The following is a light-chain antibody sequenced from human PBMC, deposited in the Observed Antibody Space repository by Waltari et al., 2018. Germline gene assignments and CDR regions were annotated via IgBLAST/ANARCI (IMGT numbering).Light chain of an antibody. J-gene: IGKJ1*01. Sequence: PSSLSASVGDRVTITCRASQSISSYLNWYQQKPGKAPKLLIYAASSLQSGVPSRFSGSGSGTDFTLTISSLQPEDFATYYCQQSYSTPPAFGQGTKVEIK. CDR1: QSISSY. CDR3: QQSYSTPPA. V-gene: IGKV1-39*01. CDR2: AAS.